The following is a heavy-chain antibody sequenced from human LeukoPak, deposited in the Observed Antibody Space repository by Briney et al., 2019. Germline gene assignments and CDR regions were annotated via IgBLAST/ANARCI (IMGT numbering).Heavy chain of an antibody. J-gene: IGHJ4*02. Sequence: ASVKVSCKTSGYTFTDYYMHWVRQAPGQGLEWMGIINPSGGTATSAQKFQGRVTMTRDTSTGTVYMDLSSLRFDDTAVYYCARGAHSYYDSSGYDSPFYWGQGTLVTVSS. CDR3: ARGAHSYYDSSGYDSPFY. CDR1: GYTFTDYY. D-gene: IGHD3-22*01. V-gene: IGHV1-46*01. CDR2: INPSGGTA.